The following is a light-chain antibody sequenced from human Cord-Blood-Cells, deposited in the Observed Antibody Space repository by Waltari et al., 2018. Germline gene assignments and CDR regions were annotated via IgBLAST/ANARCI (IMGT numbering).Light chain of an antibody. Sequence: EIVLTQSPCTLSLSPGERATLSCRASQSVSSSYLAWYQQEPGQAPRLLIYGASSRATGIPDRCSGSGSGTDFTLTISRLEPEDFAVYYCQQYGSSPPYSFGQRTKLEIK. CDR2: GAS. CDR1: QSVSSSY. J-gene: IGKJ2*03. V-gene: IGKV3-20*01. CDR3: QQYGSSPPYS.